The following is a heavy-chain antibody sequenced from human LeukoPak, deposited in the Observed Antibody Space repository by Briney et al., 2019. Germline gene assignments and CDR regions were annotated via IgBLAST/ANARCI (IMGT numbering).Heavy chain of an antibody. J-gene: IGHJ4*02. Sequence: ASVNFSCKLSRYTLTELSMHWVRQAPGNGLEWMGGFDPEDGDTIYAQKFQCRVTMTEDTSTDTGYMELSRLRSEDTAVYYCATGPPYYYDSSGSADLGYWGQGTLVTVSS. CDR2: FDPEDGDT. CDR3: ATGPPYYYDSSGSADLGY. V-gene: IGHV1-24*01. D-gene: IGHD3-22*01. CDR1: RYTLTELS.